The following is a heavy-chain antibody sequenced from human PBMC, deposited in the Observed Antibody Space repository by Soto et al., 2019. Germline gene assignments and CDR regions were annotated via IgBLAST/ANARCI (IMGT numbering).Heavy chain of an antibody. CDR1: GGSISSGGYY. V-gene: IGHV4-31*03. D-gene: IGHD1-26*01. CDR3: AREPEDPYSGSYYYYGMDV. J-gene: IGHJ6*02. Sequence: PSETLSLTCTVSGGSISSGGYYWSWIRQHPGKGLEWIGYIYYSGSTYYNPSLKSRVTISVDTSKNQFSLKLSSVTAADTAVYYCAREPEDPYSGSYYYYGMDVWGQGTTVTVS. CDR2: IYYSGST.